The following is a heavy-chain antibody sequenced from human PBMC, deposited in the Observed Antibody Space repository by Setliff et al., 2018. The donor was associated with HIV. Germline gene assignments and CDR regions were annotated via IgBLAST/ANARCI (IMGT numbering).Heavy chain of an antibody. Sequence: SETLSLTCTVSGGSISSHYWSWIRQPPGKGLEWIGYIYYSGSTNYNPSLKSRVTISVDTSKNQFSLKLSSVTAADPAVYCCARGGTGEYYYYYMDVWGKGTTVTVSS. J-gene: IGHJ6*03. D-gene: IGHD3-10*01. CDR3: ARGGTGEYYYYYMDV. CDR1: GGSISSHY. CDR2: IYYSGST. V-gene: IGHV4-59*11.